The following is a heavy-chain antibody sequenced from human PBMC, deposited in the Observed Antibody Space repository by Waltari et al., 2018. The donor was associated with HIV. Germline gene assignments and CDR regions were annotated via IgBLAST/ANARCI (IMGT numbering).Heavy chain of an antibody. J-gene: IGHJ4*02. CDR1: GFTLSRNT. D-gene: IGHD2-15*01. CDR2: ITSDSTTI. V-gene: IGHV3-48*02. CDR3: ASARVGTAYFDY. Sequence: VQLVESVGGLVPPGGSLRPSCAASGFTLSRNTMNWVRQAPGKGLEWLSTITSDSTTIHYADSVKGRFTISRDNAKNSVFLQMSSLRDEDTAVYYCASARVGTAYFDYWGQGTLVTVSS.